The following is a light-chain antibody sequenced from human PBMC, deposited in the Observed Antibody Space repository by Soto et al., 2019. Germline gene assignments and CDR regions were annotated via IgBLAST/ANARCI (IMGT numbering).Light chain of an antibody. CDR2: WGS. CDR1: QSLVHSDGYTY. V-gene: IGKV2-28*01. CDR3: MQTLQTWT. Sequence: DVVMTQSPLSLPVTLGQPASISCRSNQSLVHSDGYTYLHWCLQKPGQSPQLLIYWGSNRASGVPDRFSGSGSGTEFTLKISRVEAEDVGVYYCMQTLQTWTFGQGTKVDIK. J-gene: IGKJ1*01.